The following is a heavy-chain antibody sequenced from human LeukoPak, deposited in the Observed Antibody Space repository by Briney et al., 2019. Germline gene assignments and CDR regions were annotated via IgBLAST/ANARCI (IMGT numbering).Heavy chain of an antibody. J-gene: IGHJ5*02. V-gene: IGHV4-59*01. CDR2: IYYSGST. Sequence: SETLSPTCTVSGGSISSYYWSWIRQPPGKGLEWIGYIYYSGSTNYNPSLKSRVTISVDTSKNQFSLKLSSVTAADTAVYYCARGDYDSSGYYGGWFDPWGQGTPVTVS. D-gene: IGHD3-22*01. CDR3: ARGDYDSSGYYGGWFDP. CDR1: GGSISSYY.